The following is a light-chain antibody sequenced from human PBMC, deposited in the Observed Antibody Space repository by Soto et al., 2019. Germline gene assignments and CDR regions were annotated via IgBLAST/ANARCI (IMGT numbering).Light chain of an antibody. Sequence: IVLTQSPGTRSLSPGERATLSCRASQSVSSRSLAWYQQKPGQAPRLLIYGASTRATDTPARFSGSGSGTDCTLTISSLKSEDFAEYHCQQYNNWPQTFGQGTRVDIK. J-gene: IGKJ1*01. CDR1: QSVSSRS. V-gene: IGKV3-15*01. CDR3: QQYNNWPQT. CDR2: GAS.